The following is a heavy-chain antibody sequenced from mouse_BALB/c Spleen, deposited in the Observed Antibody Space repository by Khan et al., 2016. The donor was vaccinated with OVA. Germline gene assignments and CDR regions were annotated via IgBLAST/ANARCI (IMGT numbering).Heavy chain of an antibody. V-gene: IGHV9-1*02. CDR3: ARGASYWYCDV. CDR2: INTYTGEP. Sequence: QIQLVQSGPELKKPGETVKISCKASGYTFTNYGMNWVKQAPGKGLKWMGWINTYTGEPTYTDDFKGRFAFSLETSASTAYLQINNLKIEDMATYGCARGASYWYCDVWGAGTTVTVSS. J-gene: IGHJ1*01. CDR1: GYTFTNYG.